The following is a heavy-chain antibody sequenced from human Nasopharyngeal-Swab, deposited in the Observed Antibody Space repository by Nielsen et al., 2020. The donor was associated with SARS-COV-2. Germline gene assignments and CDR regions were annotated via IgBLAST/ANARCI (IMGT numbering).Heavy chain of an antibody. CDR3: GKSTGHYDFWTVEN. J-gene: IGHJ4*02. D-gene: IGHD3/OR15-3a*01. Sequence: WIRQPPGKGLEWVAGISWHGKNIGYADSLKGRFTISRDNAKNSLYLEMNSLRPEDTALYYCGKSTGHYDFWTVENWGQGTLVTVSS. CDR2: ISWHGKNI. V-gene: IGHV3-9*01.